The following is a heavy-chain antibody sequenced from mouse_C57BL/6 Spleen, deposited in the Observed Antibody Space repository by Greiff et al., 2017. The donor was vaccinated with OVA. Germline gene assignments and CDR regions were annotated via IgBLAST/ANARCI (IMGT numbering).Heavy chain of an antibody. Sequence: EVKLMESGGGLVKPGGSLKLSCAASGFTFSSYAMSWVRQTPEKRLEWVATISDGGSYTYYPDNVKGRFTISRDNAKNNLYLQMSHLKSEDTAMYYCARDYYGSITHYFDYWGKGTTLTVSS. CDR2: ISDGGSYT. D-gene: IGHD1-1*01. CDR3: ARDYYGSITHYFDY. V-gene: IGHV5-4*01. J-gene: IGHJ2*01. CDR1: GFTFSSYA.